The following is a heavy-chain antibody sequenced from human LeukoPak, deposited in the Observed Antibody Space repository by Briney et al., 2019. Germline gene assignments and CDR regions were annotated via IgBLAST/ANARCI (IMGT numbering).Heavy chain of an antibody. CDR2: ISPSGGST. CDR3: ARQPCSGGSCYGNFDY. Sequence: ASVKVSCKAFGYTFTSNYMHWVRQAPGQGPEWMGVISPSGGSTTYAQKFQGRVTLTRDMSTSTDYLELSSLRSEDTAVYYCARQPCSGGSCYGNFDYWGQGTLVTVSS. J-gene: IGHJ4*02. V-gene: IGHV1-46*01. CDR1: GYTFTSNY. D-gene: IGHD2-15*01.